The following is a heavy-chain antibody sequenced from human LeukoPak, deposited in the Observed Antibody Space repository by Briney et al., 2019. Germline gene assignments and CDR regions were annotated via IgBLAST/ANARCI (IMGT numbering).Heavy chain of an antibody. V-gene: IGHV3-21*01. D-gene: IGHD5-18*01. Sequence: GSLRLSCAASGFTLSSYSMNWVRQAPGKGLEWVSSISSSSSYIYYADSVKGRFTISRDNAKNSLYLQMNSLRAEDTAVYYCARGENNYGYYYFDYWGQGTLVTVSS. CDR3: ARGENNYGYYYFDY. J-gene: IGHJ4*02. CDR2: ISSSSSYI. CDR1: GFTLSSYS.